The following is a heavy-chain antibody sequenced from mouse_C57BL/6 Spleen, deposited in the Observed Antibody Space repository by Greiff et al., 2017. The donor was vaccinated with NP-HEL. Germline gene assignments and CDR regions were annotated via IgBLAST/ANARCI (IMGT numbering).Heavy chain of an antibody. Sequence: QVQLKESGAELVKPGASVKLSCKASGYTFTSYWMHWVKQRPGRGLEWIGRIDPNSGGTQYNEKFKSKATLTVDNTSSTAYLQLSSLTSEDSAVYYCARWDYSNYEGSDYWGQGTTLTVSS. CDR2: IDPNSGGT. D-gene: IGHD2-5*01. CDR1: GYTFTSYW. V-gene: IGHV1-72*01. J-gene: IGHJ2*01. CDR3: ARWDYSNYEGSDY.